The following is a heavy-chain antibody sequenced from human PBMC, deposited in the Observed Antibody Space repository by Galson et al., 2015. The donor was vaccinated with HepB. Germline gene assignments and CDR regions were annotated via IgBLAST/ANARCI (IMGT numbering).Heavy chain of an antibody. J-gene: IGHJ6*02. CDR1: GFTFNSYA. CDR3: AKIRSQDYYYHGMDV. D-gene: IGHD1-26*01. CDR2: ISGSGGST. Sequence: ALRLACAASGFTFNSYAMSWVRQAPGKGLEWVSGISGSGGSTYYADSVKCRLNIYRDNSKNTLYLQMSSLRAEYTAVYYCAKIRSQDYYYHGMDVWGQGTTVTASS. V-gene: IGHV3-23*01.